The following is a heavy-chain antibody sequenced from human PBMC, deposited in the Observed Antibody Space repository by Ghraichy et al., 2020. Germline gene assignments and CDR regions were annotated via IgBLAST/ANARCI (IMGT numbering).Heavy chain of an antibody. Sequence: ETLSLTCAVSGFTFSSYWMSWVRQAPGKGLEWVANIKQDGSEKYYVDSVKGRFTISRDNAKNSLYLQMNSLRAEDTAVYYCARGEMIVVVIASYWGQGTLVTVSS. D-gene: IGHD3-22*01. CDR1: GFTFSSYW. V-gene: IGHV3-7*01. CDR3: ARGEMIVVVIASY. CDR2: IKQDGSEK. J-gene: IGHJ4*02.